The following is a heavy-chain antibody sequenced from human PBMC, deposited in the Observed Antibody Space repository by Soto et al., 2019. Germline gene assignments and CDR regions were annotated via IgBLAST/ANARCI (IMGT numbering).Heavy chain of an antibody. J-gene: IGHJ4*02. CDR1: GYTFTSYG. Sequence: ASVKVSCKASGYTFTSYGISWVRQAPGQGPEWVGWVSAYIGTTYYAQKLQGRVTMTADTSTNTAYMELRSLRSDDTAVYYCARDDVGYCSNGICYTKPLDYWGQGTPVTVSS. CDR2: VSAYIGTT. V-gene: IGHV1-18*01. CDR3: ARDDVGYCSNGICYTKPLDY. D-gene: IGHD2-8*01.